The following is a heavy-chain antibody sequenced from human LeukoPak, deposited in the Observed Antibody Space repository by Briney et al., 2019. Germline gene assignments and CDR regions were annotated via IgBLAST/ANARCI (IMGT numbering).Heavy chain of an antibody. CDR1: GFTVSNNY. D-gene: IGHD3-22*01. V-gene: IGHV3-66*02. Sequence: GGSLRLSCAASGFTVSNNYMSWVRQTPGKGLEWVSIIFSLGSTYYADSVKGRFTIARDNSKNTLYLQLNGLRVEDTAVYYCARHFDSGDYVENPIDYWGQGTLVTVSS. CDR3: ARHFDSGDYVENPIDY. CDR2: IFSLGST. J-gene: IGHJ4*02.